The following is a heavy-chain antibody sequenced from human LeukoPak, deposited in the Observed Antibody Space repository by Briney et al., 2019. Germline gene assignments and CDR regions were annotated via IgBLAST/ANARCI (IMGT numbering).Heavy chain of an antibody. Sequence: SVKVSCKASGGTFSSYAISWVRQAPGQGLEWMGKIIPILGIANYAQKFQGRVTITADKSTSTAYMELSSLRSEDTAVYYCARGSSSSHYYGMDVWGQGTTVTVSS. V-gene: IGHV1-69*04. CDR2: IIPILGIA. CDR1: GGTFSSYA. CDR3: ARGSSSSHYYGMDV. D-gene: IGHD6-13*01. J-gene: IGHJ6*02.